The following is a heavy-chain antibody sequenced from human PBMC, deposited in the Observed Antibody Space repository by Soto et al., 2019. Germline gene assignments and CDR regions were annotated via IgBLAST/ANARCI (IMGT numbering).Heavy chain of an antibody. J-gene: IGHJ4*02. CDR3: AHRPAPFDFWSGYYPPYGPPYFDY. CDR2: IYWDDDK. D-gene: IGHD3-3*01. V-gene: IGHV2-5*08. CDR1: GGSIGTYHW. Sequence: TQSLTCIISGGSIGTYHWSWIRQPPGKALEWLALIYWDDDKRYSPSLKSRLTITKDTSKNQVVLTMTNMDPVDTATYYCAHRPAPFDFWSGYYPPYGPPYFDYWGQGTLVTVSS.